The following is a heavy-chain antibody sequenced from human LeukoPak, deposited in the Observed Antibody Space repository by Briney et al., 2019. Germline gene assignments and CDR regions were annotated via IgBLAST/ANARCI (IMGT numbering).Heavy chain of an antibody. J-gene: IGHJ3*02. CDR3: ARQGVVSAAPDAFDI. CDR2: INSDGSST. V-gene: IGHV3-74*01. Sequence: PGGSLRLSCAASGFTFSSYWMHRVRHAPGKGLVWVSRINSDGSSTSYADSVKGRFTISRDNAKNTLYLQMNSLRAEDTAVYYCARQGVVSAAPDAFDIWGQGTMVTVSS. CDR1: GFTFSSYW. D-gene: IGHD2-2*01.